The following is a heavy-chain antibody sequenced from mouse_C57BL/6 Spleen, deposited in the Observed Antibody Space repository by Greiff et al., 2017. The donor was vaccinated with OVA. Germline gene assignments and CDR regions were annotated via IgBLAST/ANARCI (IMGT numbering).Heavy chain of an antibody. CDR1: GYAFSSYW. CDR2: IYPGDGDT. CDR3: ARKVPPGAMDY. Sequence: VKLQESGAELVKPGASVKISCKASGYAFSSYWMNWVKQRPGKGLEWIGQIYPGDGDTNYNGKFKGKATLTADKSSSTAYMQLSSLTSEDSAVYFCARKVPPGAMDYWGQGTSVTVSS. D-gene: IGHD2-14*01. J-gene: IGHJ4*01. V-gene: IGHV1-80*01.